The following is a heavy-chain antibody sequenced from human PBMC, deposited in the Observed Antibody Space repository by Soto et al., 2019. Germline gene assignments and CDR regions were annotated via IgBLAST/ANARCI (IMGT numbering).Heavy chain of an antibody. Sequence: QVQLQQSGPGLVKPSQTLSLPCTVSGCSISSGGYYWYWIRQHPGKGLEWIGYIYYSGTTYYNPSLKSRVTISVDTSKNQFSLKLSSVTAADTAVYYCAASCVACGGFNYYGMDVWGQGTTVTVSS. CDR2: IYYSGTT. D-gene: IGHD2-21*01. J-gene: IGHJ6*02. CDR3: AASCVACGGFNYYGMDV. V-gene: IGHV4-31*03. CDR1: GCSISSGGYY.